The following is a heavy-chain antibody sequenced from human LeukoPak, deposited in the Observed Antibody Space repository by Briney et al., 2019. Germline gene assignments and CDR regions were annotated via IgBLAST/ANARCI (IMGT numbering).Heavy chain of an antibody. D-gene: IGHD2-21*02. J-gene: IGHJ4*02. CDR1: GFTFSSYG. CDR3: AKEAGPYCGGDCLFDY. V-gene: IGHV3-30*18. CDR2: ISYDGSNK. Sequence: GGSLRLSCAASGFTFSSYGMHWVRQAPGKGLEWVAVISYDGSNKYYADSVKGRFTISRDNSKNTLYLQMNSLRAEDTAVYYCAKEAGPYCGGDCLFDYWGQGTLVTVSS.